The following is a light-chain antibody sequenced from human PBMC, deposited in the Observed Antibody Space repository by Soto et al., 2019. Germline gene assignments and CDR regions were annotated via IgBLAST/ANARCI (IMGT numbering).Light chain of an antibody. Sequence: EIVMTQSPATPSVSPGERATLSCRASQSFSSSLAWYQQKPGQAPRLLIYDASARATGIPARFSGSGSGTEFTLTISSLQSEDVAVYYCQQYNNWPFTFGGGTKVEI. CDR3: QQYNNWPFT. J-gene: IGKJ4*01. V-gene: IGKV3-15*01. CDR1: QSFSSS. CDR2: DAS.